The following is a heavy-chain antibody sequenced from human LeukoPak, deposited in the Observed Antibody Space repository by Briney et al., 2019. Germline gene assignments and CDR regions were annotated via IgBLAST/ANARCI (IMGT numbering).Heavy chain of an antibody. CDR3: ARGRYDFWSAHHQYYFDY. Sequence: PGRSLRLSCAASGFTFSSYGMHWVRQAPGKGLEWVAVIWYDGSNKYYADSVKGRFTISRDNSKNTLYLQMNSLRAEDTALYYCARGRYDFWSAHHQYYFDYWGQGTLVTVSS. J-gene: IGHJ4*02. D-gene: IGHD3-3*01. V-gene: IGHV3-33*01. CDR2: IWYDGSNK. CDR1: GFTFSSYG.